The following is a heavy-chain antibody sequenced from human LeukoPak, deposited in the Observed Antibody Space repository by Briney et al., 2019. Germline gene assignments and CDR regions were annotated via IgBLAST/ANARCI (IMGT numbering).Heavy chain of an antibody. V-gene: IGHV1-2*02. CDR3: ARDPVQWLVPIHGTTYILNWFDP. CDR2: INPNSGGT. Sequence: ASVKVSCKASGYTFTGYYMHWVRQAPGQGLEWMGWINPNSGGTNYAQKFQGRVTMTRDTSISTAYMELSRLRSDDTAVYYCARDPVQWLVPIHGTTYILNWFDPWGQGTLVTVSS. J-gene: IGHJ5*02. CDR1: GYTFTGYY. D-gene: IGHD6-19*01.